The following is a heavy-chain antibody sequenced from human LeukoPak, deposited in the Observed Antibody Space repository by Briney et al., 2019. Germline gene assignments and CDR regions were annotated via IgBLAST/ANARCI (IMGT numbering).Heavy chain of an antibody. D-gene: IGHD3-22*01. CDR2: INPNSGGT. Sequence: ASVKISCKASGYIFNSQGMNWVRQAPGQGLEWMGWINPNSGGTNYAQKFQGRVTMTRDTSISTAYMELSRLRSDDTAVYYCARDKGYYYDSSGYSFDYWGQGTLVTVSS. V-gene: IGHV1-2*02. J-gene: IGHJ4*02. CDR1: GYIFNSQG. CDR3: ARDKGYYYDSSGYSFDY.